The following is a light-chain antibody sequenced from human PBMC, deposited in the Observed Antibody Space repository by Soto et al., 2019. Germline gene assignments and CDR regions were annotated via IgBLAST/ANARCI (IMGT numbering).Light chain of an antibody. CDR3: LQDNYNPLT. CDR2: HAS. J-gene: IGKJ4*01. Sequence: AVQMTQSPSSLSASVGDRVTITCRASQGVGNDLAWYQQRPGKAPNLLIFHASTLQSGVPSRFSGSGSGTDFTLTISGPQPEDSATYYCLQDNYNPLTFGGGTKVAIK. V-gene: IGKV1-6*01. CDR1: QGVGND.